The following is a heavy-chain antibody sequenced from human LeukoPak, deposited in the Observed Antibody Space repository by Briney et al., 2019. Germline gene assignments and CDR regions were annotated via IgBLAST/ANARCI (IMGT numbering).Heavy chain of an antibody. D-gene: IGHD6-13*01. CDR2: ISAYNGNT. J-gene: IGHJ5*02. V-gene: IGHV1-18*01. CDR3: ARDLGGIAAAGTWFDP. Sequence: ASVKVSCKASGYTFTSYGISWVRQAPGQGLEWMGWISAYNGNTNYAQKLQGRVTMTTDTSTSTAYMELRSLRSDDTAVYYCARDLGGIAAAGTWFDPWGQGTLDTVSS. CDR1: GYTFTSYG.